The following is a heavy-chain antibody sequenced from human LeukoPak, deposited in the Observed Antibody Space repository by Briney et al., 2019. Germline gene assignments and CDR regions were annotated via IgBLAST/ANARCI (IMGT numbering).Heavy chain of an antibody. CDR3: PKPITVSGATDAFDI. Sequence: TGGSLRLSCAASGFTFSSYWMNWVRQAPGKRLEWVANIKQDGNEKYYVDSVKGRFTISRDNTKNSLYVQMNSLRVEDTAVYYCPKPITVSGATDAFDIWGQGTMVTVSS. J-gene: IGHJ3*02. D-gene: IGHD3-3*01. CDR1: GFTFSSYW. V-gene: IGHV3-7*01. CDR2: IKQDGNEK.